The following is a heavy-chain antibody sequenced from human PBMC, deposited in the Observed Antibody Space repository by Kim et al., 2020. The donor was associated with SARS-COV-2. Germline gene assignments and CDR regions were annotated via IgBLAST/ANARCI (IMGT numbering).Heavy chain of an antibody. D-gene: IGHD2-21*02. CDR1: GFTFSSYA. CDR2: ISYDGSNK. V-gene: IGHV3-30*04. Sequence: GGSLRLSCAASGFTFSSYAIHGVHQAQGKGLERGEVISYDGSNKYYADSVKGRFTISRDNTKKKLYLQMNILRAEDTDVDHCATGDHPYYYHYGMDVWGQGTTVSVSS. J-gene: IGHJ6*02. CDR3: ATGDHPYYYHYGMDV.